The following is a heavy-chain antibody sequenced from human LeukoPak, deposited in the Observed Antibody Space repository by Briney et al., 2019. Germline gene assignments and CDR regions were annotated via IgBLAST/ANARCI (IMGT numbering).Heavy chain of an antibody. CDR2: IYYSGST. V-gene: IGHV4-31*03. J-gene: IGHJ5*02. CDR3: ARGAYGDSLSWFDP. CDR1: GVSISSGGYY. D-gene: IGHD4-17*01. Sequence: SETLSLTCTVSGVSISSGGYYWSWIRHHPGKGLEWIGYIYYSGSTHYNPSLKSRVTISVDTSKNQFSLKLSSVTAADSAVYYCARGAYGDSLSWFDPWGQGTLVTVSS.